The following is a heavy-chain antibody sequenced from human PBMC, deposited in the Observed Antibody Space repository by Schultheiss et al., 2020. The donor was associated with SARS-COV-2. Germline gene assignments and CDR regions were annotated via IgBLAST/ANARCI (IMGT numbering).Heavy chain of an antibody. CDR2: IKQDGSEK. CDR1: GFTFSSYW. V-gene: IGHV3-7*03. CDR3: ATSLARYYDYVWGSYRYSPPDY. D-gene: IGHD3-16*02. J-gene: IGHJ4*02. Sequence: GESLKISCAASGFTFSSYWMSWVRQAPGKGLEWVANIKQDGSEKYYVDSVKGRFTISRDNAKNSLYLQMNSLRAEDTAVYYCATSLARYYDYVWGSYRYSPPDYWGQGTLVTVSS.